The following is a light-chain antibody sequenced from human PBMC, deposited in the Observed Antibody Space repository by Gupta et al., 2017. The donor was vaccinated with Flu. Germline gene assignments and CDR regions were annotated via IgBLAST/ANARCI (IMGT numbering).Light chain of an antibody. J-gene: IGLJ1*01. CDR1: RSNIGRDY. Sequence: QSVLTQPPSASGTPGQRVTISCSGTRSNIGRDYVYWYQQLPGMAPKLLIYRDSQRPSGVPDRFSGSKYGATAAVAISGLRAEDEADYFCGARDDSLSGYVFGPGTKVSVL. CDR3: GARDDSLSGYV. CDR2: RDS. V-gene: IGLV1-47*01.